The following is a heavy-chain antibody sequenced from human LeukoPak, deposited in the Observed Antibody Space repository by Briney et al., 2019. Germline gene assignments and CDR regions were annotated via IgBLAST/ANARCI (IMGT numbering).Heavy chain of an antibody. Sequence: SETLSLTCTVSGYSISSGYYWGWIRQPPGKGLEWIGSIYHSGSTYYNPSLKGRVTISVDTSKNQFSLKLSSVTAADTAVYYCARGYYDSSGCLPGNDAFDIWGQGTMVTVSS. CDR1: GYSISSGYY. CDR3: ARGYYDSSGCLPGNDAFDI. D-gene: IGHD3-22*01. V-gene: IGHV4-38-2*02. CDR2: IYHSGST. J-gene: IGHJ3*02.